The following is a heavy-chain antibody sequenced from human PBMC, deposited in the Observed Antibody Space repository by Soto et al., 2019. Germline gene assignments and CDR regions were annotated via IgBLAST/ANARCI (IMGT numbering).Heavy chain of an antibody. J-gene: IGHJ6*03. CDR2: IYYSGST. CDR3: ASFPPKDYYYYYLDV. Sequence: SETLSLTCTVSGCSISSYYWSWIRQPPGKGLEWTGYIYYSGSTNYNPSLKSRVTISVDTSKNQFSLKLSSVTAADTAVYYCASFPPKDYYYYYLDVWGKGTTVTVSS. V-gene: IGHV4-59*01. CDR1: GCSISSYY.